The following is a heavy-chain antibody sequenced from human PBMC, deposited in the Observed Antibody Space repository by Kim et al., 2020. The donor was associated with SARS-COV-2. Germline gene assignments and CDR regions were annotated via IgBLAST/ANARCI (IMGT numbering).Heavy chain of an antibody. V-gene: IGHV4-39*07. J-gene: IGHJ4*02. CDR3: ARTRDYGDYIDY. D-gene: IGHD4-17*01. Sequence: NQSLKSRVTISGATSKNQFSLKLSSVTAADTAVYYCARTRDYGDYIDYWGQGTLVTVSS.